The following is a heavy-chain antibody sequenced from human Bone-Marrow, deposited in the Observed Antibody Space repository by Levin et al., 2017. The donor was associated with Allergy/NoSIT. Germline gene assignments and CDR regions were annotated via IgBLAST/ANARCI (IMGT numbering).Heavy chain of an antibody. CDR1: GGSISSSNYY. CDR2: LYYSGSN. J-gene: IGHJ3*01. Sequence: SQTLSLTCTVSGGSISSSNYYWGWIRQPPGKGPEWIGSLYYSGSNYYNPSLKSRVTISVDTSKKQFSLNLSSVTAAATAVYYCAGHVMVSFGGISVPGVFEFWGQGTMVSVSS. D-gene: IGHD3-16*01. V-gene: IGHV4-39*01. CDR3: AGHVMVSFGGISVPGVFEF.